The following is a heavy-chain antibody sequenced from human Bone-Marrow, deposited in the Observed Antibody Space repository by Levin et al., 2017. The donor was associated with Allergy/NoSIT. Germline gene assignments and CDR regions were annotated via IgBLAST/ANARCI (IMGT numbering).Heavy chain of an antibody. J-gene: IGHJ6*02. V-gene: IGHV3-74*01. CDR1: GFPFSGFW. CDR3: GYDSSGYEARRYYYYYYGMDV. D-gene: IGHD3-22*01. CDR2: INTDGSST. Sequence: GESLKISCAASGFPFSGFWMHWVRQVPGKGLEWVSRINTDGSSTTYADSVKGRFTISRDNAKDRLFLQMNSLRVEDTAVYFCGYDSSGYEARRYYYYYYGMDVWGQGTTVTVSS.